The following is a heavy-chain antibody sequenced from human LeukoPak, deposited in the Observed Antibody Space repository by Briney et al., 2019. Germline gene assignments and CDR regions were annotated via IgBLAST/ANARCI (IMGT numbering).Heavy chain of an antibody. Sequence: ASVKVSCKAPGYTFTSYYMHWVRQAPGQGLEWMGIINPSGGSTSYAQKFQGRVTMTRDTSTSTVYMELSSLRSEDTAVYYCAKTYYYDSSGYDYYFDYWGQGTLVTVSS. CDR1: GYTFTSYY. D-gene: IGHD3-22*01. CDR3: AKTYYYDSSGYDYYFDY. J-gene: IGHJ4*02. CDR2: INPSGGST. V-gene: IGHV1-46*01.